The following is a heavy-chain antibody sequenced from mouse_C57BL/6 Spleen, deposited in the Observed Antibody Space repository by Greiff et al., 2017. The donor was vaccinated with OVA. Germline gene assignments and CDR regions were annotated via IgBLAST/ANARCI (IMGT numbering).Heavy chain of an antibody. Sequence: QVQLQQSGAELVKPGASVKISCKASGYAFSSYWMNWVKQRPGKGLEWIGQIYPGDGDTNYNGKFKGKATLTADKSSSTAYMQLSSLTSEDSAVYFCARTSHYGNYDFDVWGTGTTVTVSS. D-gene: IGHD2-1*01. CDR3: ARTSHYGNYDFDV. V-gene: IGHV1-80*01. CDR2: IYPGDGDT. J-gene: IGHJ1*03. CDR1: GYAFSSYW.